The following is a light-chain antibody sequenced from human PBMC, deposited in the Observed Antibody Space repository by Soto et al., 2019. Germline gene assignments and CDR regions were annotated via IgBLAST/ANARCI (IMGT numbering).Light chain of an antibody. Sequence: DIPMTQSPSTLSASVGDRVTITCRASQSISSWLAWYQQKPGKAPKLLINDASSLESGVPSRFSGSGSRTEFTLTISSLQPDDVATYYCQQYNSYSLTFGQGTKVEIK. CDR3: QQYNSYSLT. V-gene: IGKV1-5*01. J-gene: IGKJ1*01. CDR2: DAS. CDR1: QSISSW.